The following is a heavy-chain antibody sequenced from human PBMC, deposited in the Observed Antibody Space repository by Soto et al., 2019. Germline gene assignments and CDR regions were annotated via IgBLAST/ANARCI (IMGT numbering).Heavy chain of an antibody. J-gene: IGHJ4*02. D-gene: IGHD6-13*01. Sequence: QVQLVQSGAEVKKPGASVKVSCKASGYTFTSYDINWVRQATGQGLEGMGLMNPNSGNTGYAQKFQGRVTMTRNTSISTAYMELRSLRSEDTAVYYCARGTGHSSSWWYYFDYWGQGNLVTVSS. V-gene: IGHV1-8*01. CDR3: ARGTGHSSSWWYYFDY. CDR2: MNPNSGNT. CDR1: GYTFTSYD.